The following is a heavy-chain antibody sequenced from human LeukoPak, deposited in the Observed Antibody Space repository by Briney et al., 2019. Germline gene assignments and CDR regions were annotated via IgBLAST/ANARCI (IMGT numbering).Heavy chain of an antibody. CDR1: GGSISSGDYY. D-gene: IGHD2-2*02. V-gene: IGHV4-61*08. CDR3: ARDGGYCSSTSCYTNRFAP. Sequence: SETLSLTCTVSGGSISSGDYYWSWIRQPPGKGLEWIGYIYYSGSTNYNPSLKSRVTIPVDTSKNQFSLTLSSVTAADRAVYYCARDGGYCSSTSCYTNRFAPWGQGTLVTVSS. CDR2: IYYSGST. J-gene: IGHJ5*02.